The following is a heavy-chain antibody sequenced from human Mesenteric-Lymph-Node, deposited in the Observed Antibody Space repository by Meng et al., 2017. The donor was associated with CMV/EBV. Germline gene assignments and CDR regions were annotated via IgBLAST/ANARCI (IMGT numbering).Heavy chain of an antibody. J-gene: IGHJ4*02. D-gene: IGHD1-26*01. CDR1: GFIFDDYG. CDR2: INWNGGGT. Sequence: GESLKISCAASGFIFDDYGMTWVRQAPGKGLEWVAGINWNGGGTGYADSVRGRFAISRDNAKNSLQLQMNSLRAEDTALYYCARVSREDGSYQYYYDYWGQGILVTVSS. CDR3: ARVSREDGSYQYYYDY. V-gene: IGHV3-20*04.